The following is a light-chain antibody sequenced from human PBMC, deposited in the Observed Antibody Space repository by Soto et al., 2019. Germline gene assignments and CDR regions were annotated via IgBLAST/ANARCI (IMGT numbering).Light chain of an antibody. V-gene: IGKV1-33*01. CDR3: QQYGNVPYT. CDR1: QDISNY. Sequence: DIQMTQSPSSLSASVGDRVTITCQASQDISNYLNWYQQKPGKAPELLIYGASNLETGVPSRFSGSGSGTDFTFTISSLRPEDIATYYCQQYGNVPYTFGRGTKLEIK. J-gene: IGKJ2*01. CDR2: GAS.